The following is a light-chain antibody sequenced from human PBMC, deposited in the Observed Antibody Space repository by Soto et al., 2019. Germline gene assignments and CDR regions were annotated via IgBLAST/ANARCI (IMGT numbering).Light chain of an antibody. CDR2: GVS. J-gene: IGLJ3*02. CDR1: SNDIGAFNY. V-gene: IGLV2-14*01. CDR3: SSYTTSNTWV. Sequence: QSALTQPASVSGSPGQSITISCTGSSNDIGAFNYVSWYRQPPGEAPKVLIRGVSYRPSGVSIRFSGSKSDNTASLSISGLQAEDEAHYYCSSYTTSNTWVFGGGTQLTVL.